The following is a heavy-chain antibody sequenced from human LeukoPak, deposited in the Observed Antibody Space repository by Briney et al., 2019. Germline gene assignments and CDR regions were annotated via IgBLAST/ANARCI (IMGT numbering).Heavy chain of an antibody. CDR1: GVTFSSYA. CDR3: ARAGLYYDSSGALGY. CDR2: IIPILGIA. Sequence: SVKVSCKASGVTFSSYAISWVRQAPGQGLEWMGRIIPILGIANYAQKFQGRVTITADKSTSTAYMELSSLRSEDTAVYYCARAGLYYDSSGALGYWGQGTLVTVSS. J-gene: IGHJ4*02. D-gene: IGHD3-22*01. V-gene: IGHV1-69*04.